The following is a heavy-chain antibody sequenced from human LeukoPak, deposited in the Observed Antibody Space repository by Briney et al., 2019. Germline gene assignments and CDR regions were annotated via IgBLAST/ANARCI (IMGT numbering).Heavy chain of an antibody. J-gene: IGHJ4*02. CDR3: ARDEGSITGTPGSFDY. CDR2: IIPILGIA. CDR1: GGTFSSYA. D-gene: IGHD1-20*01. V-gene: IGHV1-69*04. Sequence: SVKVSCKASGGTFSSYAISWVRQAPGQGLEWMGRIIPILGIANYAQKFQGRVTITADKSTSTAYMELSSLRSEDTAVYYCARDEGSITGTPGSFDYWGQGTLVTVSS.